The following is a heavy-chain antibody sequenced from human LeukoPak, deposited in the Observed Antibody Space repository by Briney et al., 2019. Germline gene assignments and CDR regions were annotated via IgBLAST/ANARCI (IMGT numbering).Heavy chain of an antibody. V-gene: IGHV3-74*03. CDR3: ARDFHAVHFDS. D-gene: IGHD2-8*01. CDR2: LRSDGTSA. CDR1: GFTFSSYW. J-gene: IGHJ4*02. Sequence: GGSLRLSCAASGFTFSSYWMSWVLQVSGKGLVCVARLRSDGTSAMYADSVKGRFTISRDNAKNTLFLQMNSLRVEDTAVYYCARDFHAVHFDSWGQGTLVAVSS.